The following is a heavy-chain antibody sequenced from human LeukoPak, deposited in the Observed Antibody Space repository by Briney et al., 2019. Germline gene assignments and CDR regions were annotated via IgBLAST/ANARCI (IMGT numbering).Heavy chain of an antibody. CDR2: ISGSGGST. J-gene: IGHJ4*02. CDR3: AKGKGYCTGGSCYSDY. V-gene: IGHV3-23*01. CDR1: GFTFSSYA. Sequence: GGSLRLSCAASGFTFSSYAMSWVRQAPGKGLEWVSAISGSGGSTYYADSVKGRFTISRDNSKNTLYLQMNSLRVEDTAIYYCAKGKGYCTGGSCYSDYWGQGTLVTGSS. D-gene: IGHD2-15*01.